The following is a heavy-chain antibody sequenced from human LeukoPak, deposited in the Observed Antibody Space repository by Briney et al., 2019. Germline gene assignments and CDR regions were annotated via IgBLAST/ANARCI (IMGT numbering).Heavy chain of an antibody. V-gene: IGHV4-39*01. CDR3: ARHSPWVYYFDY. CDR1: GGSISSSSYY. J-gene: IGHJ4*02. Sequence: PSETLSLTCTVSGGSISSSSYYWGWIRQPPGKGLEWIGSIYYSGSTYYNPSLKSRATISVDTSKNQFSLKLSSVTAADTAVYYCARHSPWVYYFDYWGQGTLVTVSS. D-gene: IGHD7-27*01. CDR2: IYYSGST.